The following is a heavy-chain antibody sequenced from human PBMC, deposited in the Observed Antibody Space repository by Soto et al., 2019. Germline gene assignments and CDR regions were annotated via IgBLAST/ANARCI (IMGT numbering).Heavy chain of an antibody. CDR2: MNPNSGNT. CDR1: GYTFTSYD. V-gene: IGHV1-8*01. J-gene: IGHJ3*02. CDR3: ARIPAAQDDAFDI. Sequence: ASVKVSCKASGYTFTSYDINWVRQATGQGLEWMGWMNPNSGNTGYAQKFQGRVTMTRNTSISTAYMELSSPRSEDTAVYYCARIPAAQDDAFDIWGQGTMVTVSS. D-gene: IGHD2-2*01.